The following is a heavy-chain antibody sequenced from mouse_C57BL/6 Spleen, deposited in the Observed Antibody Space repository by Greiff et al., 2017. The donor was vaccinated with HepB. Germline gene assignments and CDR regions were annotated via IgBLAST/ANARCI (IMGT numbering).Heavy chain of an antibody. J-gene: IGHJ2*01. CDR2: IGSGSSTI. D-gene: IGHD1-1*01. CDR1: GFTFSDYG. CDR3: ARGGTTVVAPFDY. Sequence: EVQLVESGGGLVKPGGSLKLSCAASGFTFSDYGMHWVRQAPEKGLEWVAYIGSGSSTIYYADTVKGRFTISRDNAKNTLFLQMTSLRSEDTAMYYCARGGTTVVAPFDYWGQGTTLTVSS. V-gene: IGHV5-17*01.